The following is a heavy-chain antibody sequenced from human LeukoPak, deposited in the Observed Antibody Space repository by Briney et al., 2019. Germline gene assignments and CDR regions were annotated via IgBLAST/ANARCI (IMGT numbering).Heavy chain of an antibody. CDR2: IFYSGST. CDR1: GGSISSSNYH. CDR3: ARGSRYFDWLPPEFDY. Sequence: SETLSLTCTVSGGSISSSNYHWSWVRQHPGKGLEWIGYIFYSGSTYSIPSLKSRVTISVDTSKNQFSLKLSSVTAADTAVYYCARGSRYFDWLPPEFDYWGQGTLVTVSS. D-gene: IGHD3-9*01. V-gene: IGHV4-61*01. J-gene: IGHJ4*02.